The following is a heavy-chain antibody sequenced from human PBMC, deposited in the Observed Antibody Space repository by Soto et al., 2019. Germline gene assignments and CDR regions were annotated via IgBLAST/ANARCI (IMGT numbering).Heavy chain of an antibody. CDR3: ARTSRARPVTGLDS. J-gene: IGHJ4*02. CDR2: VYSGGRA. Sequence: SETLSLTCTVFPGSIYDYYWSWIRQTPGMRLEWIGFVYSGGRAMYNPSLKSRVIISLETSKNQFSLTLTSLTAADSAMYYCARTSRARPVTGLDSWGQGALVTVSS. CDR1: PGSIYDYY. V-gene: IGHV4-59*01.